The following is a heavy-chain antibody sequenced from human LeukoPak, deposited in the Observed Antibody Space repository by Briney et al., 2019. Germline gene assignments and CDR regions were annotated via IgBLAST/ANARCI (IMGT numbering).Heavy chain of an antibody. V-gene: IGHV3-30*03. CDR2: ISYDGSNK. J-gene: IGHJ4*02. CDR1: GFTFSSYG. Sequence: QPGRSLRLSCAASGFTFSSYGMHWVRQAPGKGLEWVAVISYDGSNKYYADSVKGRFTISRDNSKNTLYLQMNSLRAEDTAVYYCYGYCSGGSCQVLENWGQGTLVTVSS. D-gene: IGHD2-15*01. CDR3: YGYCSGGSCQVLEN.